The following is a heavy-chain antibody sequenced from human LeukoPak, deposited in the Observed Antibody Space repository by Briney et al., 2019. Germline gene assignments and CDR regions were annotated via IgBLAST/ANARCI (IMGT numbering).Heavy chain of an antibody. CDR1: GYSISSGYY. CDR3: ALLRYFDWLLY. D-gene: IGHD3-9*01. J-gene: IGHJ4*02. Sequence: SETLSLTCTVSGYSISSGYYWGWIRQPPGKGLEWIGYIYYSGSTNYNPSLKSRVTISVDTSKNQFSLKLSSVTAADTAVYYCALLRYFDWLLYWGQGTLVTVSS. CDR2: IYYSGST. V-gene: IGHV4-61*01.